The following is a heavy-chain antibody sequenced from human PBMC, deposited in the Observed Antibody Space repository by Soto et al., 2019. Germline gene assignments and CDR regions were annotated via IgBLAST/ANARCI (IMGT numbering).Heavy chain of an antibody. Sequence: GSLRLSCTASGFTFSSYAMSWVRQAPGKGLEWVSAISGSGGSTYYADSVKGRFTISRDNSKNTLYLQMNSLRAEDTAVYYCATNIRFLEWLSPAFDYWGQGTPVTVYS. V-gene: IGHV3-23*01. CDR3: ATNIRFLEWLSPAFDY. CDR1: GFTFSSYA. J-gene: IGHJ4*02. CDR2: ISGSGGST. D-gene: IGHD3-3*01.